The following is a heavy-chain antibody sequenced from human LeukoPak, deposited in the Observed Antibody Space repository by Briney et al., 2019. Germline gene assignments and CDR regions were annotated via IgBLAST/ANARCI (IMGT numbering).Heavy chain of an antibody. CDR3: ARGVREGGYDSPCDS. J-gene: IGHJ4*02. CDR2: IHDSVNP. V-gene: IGHV4-61*03. Sequence: SETLSLTCTVSGGSVSSGGYLWNWMRQPPGKGLEWIGYIHDSVNPNYSPSLKSRLTIPLDTSKNHFSLKLSSMTASDTAVYYCARGVREGGYDSPCDSWGQGTLVTVSS. D-gene: IGHD5-12*01. CDR1: GGSVSSGGYL.